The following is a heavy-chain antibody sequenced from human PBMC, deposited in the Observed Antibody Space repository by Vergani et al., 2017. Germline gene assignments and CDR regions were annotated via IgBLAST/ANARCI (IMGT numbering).Heavy chain of an antibody. V-gene: IGHV1-69*04. CDR2: IIPILGTA. CDR1: GGTFSSYA. CDR3: ATGGPIYYSGYDFGDY. D-gene: IGHD5-12*01. Sequence: QVQLVQSGAEVKKPGSSVKVSCKASGGTFSSYAISWVRQAPGQGLEWMGRIIPILGTANYAQKFQGRVTMTEDTSTDTAYMELSSLRSEDTAVYYCATGGPIYYSGYDFGDYWGQGTLVTVSS. J-gene: IGHJ4*02.